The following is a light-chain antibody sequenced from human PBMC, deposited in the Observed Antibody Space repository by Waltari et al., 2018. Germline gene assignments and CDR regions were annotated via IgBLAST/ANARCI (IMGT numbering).Light chain of an antibody. J-gene: IGLJ3*02. CDR1: SSDVGVHNY. CDR2: AVN. V-gene: IGLV2-14*03. CDR3: SSYTTSNTWV. Sequence: QSALTQPASVSGSPGQSITISCTGTSSDVGVHNYVSWYQQHPGKAHKLMIYAVNKRPSGVSDRFSGSRSGNTASLTISGLQAEDEADYYCSSYTTSNTWVFGGGTKLTVL.